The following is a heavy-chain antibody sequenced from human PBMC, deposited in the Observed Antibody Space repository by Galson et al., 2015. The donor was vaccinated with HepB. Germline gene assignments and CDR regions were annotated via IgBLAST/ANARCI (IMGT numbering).Heavy chain of an antibody. CDR1: GGSISSGGYY. CDR2: IYYSGST. V-gene: IGHV4-31*03. D-gene: IGHD6-19*01. CDR3: ARESIVVTGTYIDY. Sequence: TLSLTCTVSGGSISSGGYYWNWIRQYPGKGLEWIGNIYYSGSTYYNPSLKSRLTISVDTSKNQFSLKLNSVTAADTAVYYCARESIVVTGTYIDYWGQGTLVTVSS. J-gene: IGHJ4*02.